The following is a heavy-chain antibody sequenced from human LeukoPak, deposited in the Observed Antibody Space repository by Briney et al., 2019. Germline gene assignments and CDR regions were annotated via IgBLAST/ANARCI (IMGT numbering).Heavy chain of an antibody. J-gene: IGHJ4*02. CDR1: GFTFSSYS. Sequence: GGSLRLSCAASGFTFSSYSMNWVRQAPGKGLEWVSYISSSSSTIYYAASVKGRFTISRDNAKNSLYLQMNSLRAEDTAVYYCARGEDGYNNEFDYWGQGTLVTVSS. D-gene: IGHD5-24*01. CDR2: ISSSSSTI. V-gene: IGHV3-48*04. CDR3: ARGEDGYNNEFDY.